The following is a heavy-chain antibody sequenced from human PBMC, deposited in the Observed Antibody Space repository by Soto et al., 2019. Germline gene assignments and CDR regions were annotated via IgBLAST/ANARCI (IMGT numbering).Heavy chain of an antibody. CDR1: GGSISSGDYY. CDR2: IYYSGST. CDR3: AREPADVDTAMDP. V-gene: IGHV4-30-4*01. D-gene: IGHD5-18*01. Sequence: QVQLQESGPGLVKPSQTLSLTCTVSGGSISSGDYYWSWIRQPPGKGLEWIGYIYYSGSTYYNPPLKSRVTISVDTSKNQFSLKLSSVTAADTAVYYCAREPADVDTAMDPWSQGTLVTVSS. J-gene: IGHJ5*02.